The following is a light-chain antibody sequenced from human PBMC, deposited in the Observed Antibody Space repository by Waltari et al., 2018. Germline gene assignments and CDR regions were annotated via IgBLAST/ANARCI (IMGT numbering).Light chain of an antibody. CDR1: RSDVGSYNL. Sequence: QSALTQPASVSGSPGQSITIPCTGTRSDVGSYNLVPWYQLQPGQAPKLMIYEVNKRPSGVSNRFSGSKSGNTASLTISGLQAEDEGDYYCCSYAGSATLVFGGGTKLTVL. J-gene: IGLJ2*01. CDR2: EVN. V-gene: IGLV2-23*02. CDR3: CSYAGSATLV.